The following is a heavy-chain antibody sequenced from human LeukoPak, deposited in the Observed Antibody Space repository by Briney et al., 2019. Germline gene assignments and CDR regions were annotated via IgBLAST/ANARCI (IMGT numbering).Heavy chain of an antibody. CDR3: ASSGDSSGYPNWFDP. CDR1: GFIFSNYI. CDR2: INSDGSST. D-gene: IGHD3-22*01. J-gene: IGHJ5*02. V-gene: IGHV3-74*01. Sequence: GGSLRLSCAASGFIFSNYIMNWVRQAPGKGLEWVSRINSDGSSTSYADSVKGRFTISRDNAKNTLYLQMNSLRAEDTAVYYCASSGDSSGYPNWFDPWGQGTLVTVSS.